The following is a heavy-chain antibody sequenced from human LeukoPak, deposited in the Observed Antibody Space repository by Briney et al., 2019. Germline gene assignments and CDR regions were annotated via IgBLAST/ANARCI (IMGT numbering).Heavy chain of an antibody. CDR2: FDPEDGET. J-gene: IGHJ5*02. V-gene: IGHV1-24*01. CDR1: GYTLTELS. CDR3: ARVLRRTPNFDP. Sequence: ASVKVSCKVSGYTLTELSMHWVRQAPGKGLEWMGGFDPEDGETIHAQKFQGRVTMTEDTSTDTAYMELSSLRSEDTAVYYCARVLRRTPNFDPWGQGTLVTVSS.